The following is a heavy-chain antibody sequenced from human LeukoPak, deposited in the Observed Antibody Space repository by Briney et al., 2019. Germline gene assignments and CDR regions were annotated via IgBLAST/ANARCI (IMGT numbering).Heavy chain of an antibody. CDR1: GYTFSDYW. CDR2: IKQDGSNK. V-gene: IGHV3-7*01. Sequence: GSLRFSCAASGYTFSDYWMSWVRQAPGKGLEWVANIKQDGSNKYYADSVKGRFTISRDNSKNTLYLQMNSLRAEDTAVYYCAKSGSSWYFDYWGQGTLVTVSS. CDR3: AKSGSSWYFDY. D-gene: IGHD6-13*01. J-gene: IGHJ4*02.